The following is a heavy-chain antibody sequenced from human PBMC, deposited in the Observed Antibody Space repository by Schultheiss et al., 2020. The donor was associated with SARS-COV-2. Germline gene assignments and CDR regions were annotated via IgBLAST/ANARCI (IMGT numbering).Heavy chain of an antibody. CDR2: INHSGST. V-gene: IGHV4/OR15-8*01. D-gene: IGHD4-17*01. Sequence: SETLSLTCGVSGDSISSGYYWSWIRQPPGKGLEWIGEINHSGSTNYNPSLKSRVTISVDKPKNQFALKLSSVTASDTAVYYCARNDYGDYVFGYWGQGTLVTVSS. CDR3: ARNDYGDYVFGY. J-gene: IGHJ4*02. CDR1: GDSISSGYY.